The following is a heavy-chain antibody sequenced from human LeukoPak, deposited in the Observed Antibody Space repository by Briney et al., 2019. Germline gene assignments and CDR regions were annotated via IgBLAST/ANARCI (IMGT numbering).Heavy chain of an antibody. CDR1: GGSISSYY. V-gene: IGHV4-59*08. J-gene: IGHJ5*02. D-gene: IGHD2-15*01. CDR2: IYYSGGT. Sequence: PSETLSLTCTVSGGSISSYYWSWIRQPPGKGLEWIGYIYYSGGTNYNPSLKSRVTISVDTSKNQFSLKLSSVTAADTAVYYCARFHCSGGSCYLNWFDPWGQGTLVTVSS. CDR3: ARFHCSGGSCYLNWFDP.